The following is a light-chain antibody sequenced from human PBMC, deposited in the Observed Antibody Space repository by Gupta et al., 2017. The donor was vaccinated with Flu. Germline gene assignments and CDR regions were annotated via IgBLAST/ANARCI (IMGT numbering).Light chain of an antibody. J-gene: IGLJ1*01. CDR3: ISYTHSRTL. V-gene: IGLV2-14*03. Sequence: GTSGDIGPFNYISWFQHHPGKAPKLLIFDVDNRPSEISTRFSGSKSGHAAFLTISGLQAEDEADYFCISYTHSRTLFGSGTKVSVL. CDR1: SGDIGPFNY. CDR2: DVD.